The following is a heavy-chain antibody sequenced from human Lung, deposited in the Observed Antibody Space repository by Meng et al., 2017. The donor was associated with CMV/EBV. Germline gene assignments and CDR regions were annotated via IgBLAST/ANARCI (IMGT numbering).Heavy chain of an antibody. D-gene: IGHD2-2*02. V-gene: IGHV4-39*07. CDR2: IYYSGST. Sequence: SXTXSLXCTVSGGSISSSSYYXGLIRQPPGKGLEWIGSIYYSGSTYYNPSPKSRVTISVDTSKNQFSLKLSSVTAADTAVYYWARATGYCSSTRSYTTFYYYYGMDVWXQGTTVTVSS. J-gene: IGHJ6*02. CDR3: ARATGYCSSTRSYTTFYYYYGMDV. CDR1: GGSISSSSYY.